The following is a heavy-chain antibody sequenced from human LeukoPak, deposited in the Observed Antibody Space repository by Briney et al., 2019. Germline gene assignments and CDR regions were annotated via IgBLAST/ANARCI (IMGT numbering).Heavy chain of an antibody. Sequence: SVKVSCKASGGTFSSYAISWVRQAPGQGLEWMGRIIPIFGTANYAQKFQGRVTITADKSTSTAYMELSSLRSEDTAVYYCASSLLRFLEWLFYEYWGQGTLVSVSS. D-gene: IGHD3-3*01. CDR3: ASSLLRFLEWLFYEY. CDR2: IIPIFGTA. CDR1: GGTFSSYA. V-gene: IGHV1-69*06. J-gene: IGHJ4*02.